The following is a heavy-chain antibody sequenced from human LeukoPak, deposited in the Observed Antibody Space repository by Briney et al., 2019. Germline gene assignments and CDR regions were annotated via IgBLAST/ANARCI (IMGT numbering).Heavy chain of an antibody. V-gene: IGHV4-61*02. CDR3: ASSSSGYSY. CDR2: IYTSGST. J-gene: IGHJ4*02. Sequence: SQTLSLTCTVSGGSISSGSYYWSWIRQPAGKGLEWIGRIYTSGSTNYNPFLKSRVTISVDTSKNQFSLKLSSVTAADTAVYYCASSSSGYSYWGQGTLVTVSS. CDR1: GGSISSGSYY. D-gene: IGHD3-22*01.